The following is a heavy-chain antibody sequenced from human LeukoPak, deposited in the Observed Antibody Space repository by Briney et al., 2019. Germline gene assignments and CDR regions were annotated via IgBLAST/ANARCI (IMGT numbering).Heavy chain of an antibody. CDR1: GDSISSGSHY. CDR2: INHSGST. Sequence: SQTLSLTCTVSGDSISSGSHYWSWIRQPPGKGLEWIGEINHSGSTNYNLSLKSRVTISVDTSKNQFSLKLSSVTAADMAVYYCACRRRRWLQLGKNDAFDIWGQGTMVTVSS. V-gene: IGHV4-39*07. J-gene: IGHJ3*02. D-gene: IGHD5-24*01. CDR3: ACRRRRWLQLGKNDAFDI.